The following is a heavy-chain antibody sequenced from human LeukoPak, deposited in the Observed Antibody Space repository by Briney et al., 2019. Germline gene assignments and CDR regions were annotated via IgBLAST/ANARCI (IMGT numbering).Heavy chain of an antibody. V-gene: IGHV4-59*02. J-gene: IGHJ6*01. D-gene: IGHD2-21*01. CDR3: ATTEKNRYYINL. CDR2: LVDDGVT. Sequence: SETLSLTCAVSGASVSGNYWSWIRQSPERGLEWIGHLVDDGVTDYNPSLKSRVTILSDTSKNQFSLRLNSVTAADTAVYFCATTEKNRYYINLWGPGTTVIVSS. CDR1: GASVSGNY.